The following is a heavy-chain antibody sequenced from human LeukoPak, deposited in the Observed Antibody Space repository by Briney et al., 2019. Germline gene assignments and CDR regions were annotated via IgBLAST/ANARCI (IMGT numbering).Heavy chain of an antibody. CDR1: GFTFNTYG. J-gene: IGHJ4*02. Sequence: GGSLRLSCAASGFTFNTYGMHWVRQAPGKGLEWLTLIRYDGSNEYYVDSVKGRFTISRDNSKSTLYLQMNSLRAEDTAVYYCARDLAKGGYFDYWGQGTLVTVSS. CDR3: ARDLAKGGYFDY. D-gene: IGHD3-16*01. V-gene: IGHV3-30*02. CDR2: IRYDGSNE.